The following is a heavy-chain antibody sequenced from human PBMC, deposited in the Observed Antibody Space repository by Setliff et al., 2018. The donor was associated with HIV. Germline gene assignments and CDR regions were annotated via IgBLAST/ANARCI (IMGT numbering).Heavy chain of an antibody. J-gene: IGHJ4*02. D-gene: IGHD6-25*01. Sequence: PGGSLRLSCAASGFTFSDSNMSWARQAPEKGLEWVANIKQDGSEKYYVDSVKGRFTVSRDNARDSLYLQMNSLRVEDTAVYYCVRDTTSGWMLTNWGQGTLVTVSS. CDR1: GFTFSDSN. V-gene: IGHV3-7*01. CDR3: VRDTTSGWMLTN. CDR2: IKQDGSEK.